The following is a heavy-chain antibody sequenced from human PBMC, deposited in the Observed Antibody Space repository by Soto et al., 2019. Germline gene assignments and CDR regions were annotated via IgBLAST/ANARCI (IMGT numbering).Heavy chain of an antibody. CDR2: IHYSGST. V-gene: IGHV4-39*07. CDR1: GDSISDTIYY. D-gene: IGHD3-9*01. J-gene: IGHJ6*02. Sequence: SETLSLTCRVSGDSISDTIYYWGWIRQPPGMGLEWIGSIHYSGSTQFHPSFKSRVTISVDTSKNQFSLKLSSVTAADTAVYYCARENYDILTGYYRYYGMDVWGQGTTVTVSS. CDR3: ARENYDILTGYYRYYGMDV.